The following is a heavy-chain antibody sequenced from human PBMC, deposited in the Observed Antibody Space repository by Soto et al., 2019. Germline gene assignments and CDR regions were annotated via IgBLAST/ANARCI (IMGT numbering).Heavy chain of an antibody. CDR1: GFSLSTSGVG. J-gene: IGHJ6*02. CDR3: AHSQDRYYYYGMDV. V-gene: IGHV2-5*02. Sequence: QITLKEPGPTLVKPTQTLTLTCTFSGFSLSTSGVGVGWIRQPPGNALEWLALIYWDDDKRYSPFLNTTLTITKDTSKNQVVLTMTNIDPVDTATYYCAHSQDRYYYYGMDVWGQGTTVTVSS. CDR2: IYWDDDK.